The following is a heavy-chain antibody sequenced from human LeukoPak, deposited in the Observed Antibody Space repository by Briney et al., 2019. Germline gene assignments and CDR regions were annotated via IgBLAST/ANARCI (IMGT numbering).Heavy chain of an antibody. J-gene: IGHJ4*02. D-gene: IGHD6-19*01. CDR3: AKDAGSSGLFDY. V-gene: IGHV3-9*01. Sequence: PGGSLRLSCAASGFTFDDYAMHWVRQAPGKGLECVSGISWNSGSIGYADSVKGRFTISRDNAKNSLYLQMNSLRAEDTALYYCAKDAGSSGLFDYWGQGTLVTVSS. CDR1: GFTFDDYA. CDR2: ISWNSGSI.